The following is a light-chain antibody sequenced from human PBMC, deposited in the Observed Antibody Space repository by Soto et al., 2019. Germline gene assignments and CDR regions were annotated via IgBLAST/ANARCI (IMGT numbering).Light chain of an antibody. Sequence: QSALTQPPSASXSPGQSVTIXCTGTSSDVGGYNYVSWYQQHPGKVPKLMVYEVNKRPSGVPNRFSGSKSGNTASLTVSGLQAEDEADYYCTSYAGGNNVFGTGTKVTVL. CDR3: TSYAGGNNV. J-gene: IGLJ1*01. V-gene: IGLV2-8*01. CDR2: EVN. CDR1: SSDVGGYNY.